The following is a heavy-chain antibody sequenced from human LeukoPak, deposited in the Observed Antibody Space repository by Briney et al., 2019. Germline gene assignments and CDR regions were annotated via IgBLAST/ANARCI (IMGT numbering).Heavy chain of an antibody. CDR3: ARAVPGIAAAGISDY. CDR1: GFTFSSYA. V-gene: IGHV3-23*01. Sequence: PGGSLRLSCAASGFTFSSYAMSWVRQAPGKGLEWVSAISGSGGSTCYADSVKGRFTISRDNSKNTLYLQMNSLRAEDTAVYYCARAVPGIAAAGISDYWGQGTLVTVSS. J-gene: IGHJ4*02. D-gene: IGHD6-13*01. CDR2: ISGSGGST.